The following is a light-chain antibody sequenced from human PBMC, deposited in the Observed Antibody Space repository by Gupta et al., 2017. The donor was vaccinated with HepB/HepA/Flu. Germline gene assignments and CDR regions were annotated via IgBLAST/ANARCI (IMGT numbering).Light chain of an antibody. Sequence: SYLLTQPPSVSVAPGNTARITCGGDNIGDKSVHWYQQKPGQAPVLVLYDDSDRPSGIPERFSGSNSGNTATVTISRVEVGDEADYYCQVWDSNNDHVVFGGGTKLTVL. CDR2: DDS. CDR3: QVWDSNNDHVV. J-gene: IGLJ2*01. CDR1: NIGDKS. V-gene: IGLV3-21*03.